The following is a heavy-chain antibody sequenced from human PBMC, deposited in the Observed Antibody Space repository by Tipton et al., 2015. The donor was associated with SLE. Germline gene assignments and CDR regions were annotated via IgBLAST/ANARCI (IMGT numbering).Heavy chain of an antibody. D-gene: IGHD3-10*01. CDR2: RFHDGNI. CDR3: ARQYYCGPGSCPMGY. CDR1: GDSVKSRY. Sequence: LRLSCTVSGDSVKSRYWIWVRQPAGRGLEWLAYRFHDGNINYNPSLKTRLTMSVDTSKNQFSLRLSSVTAADTAVYYCARQYYCGPGSCPMGYWGQGTLVSVSS. J-gene: IGHJ4*02. V-gene: IGHV4-59*08.